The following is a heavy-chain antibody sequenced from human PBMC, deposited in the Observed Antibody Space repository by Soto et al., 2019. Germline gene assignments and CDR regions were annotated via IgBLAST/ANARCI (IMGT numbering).Heavy chain of an antibody. D-gene: IGHD5-12*01. V-gene: IGHV2-5*02. CDR2: IYWDDDK. J-gene: IGHJ4*02. CDR3: AHSLAVATYLDY. CDR1: GFSLSTSGVG. Sequence: QITLKESGPTLVKPTQTLTLTCTFSGFSLSTSGVGVGWIRQPPGKALEWLALIYWDDDKRYSPSLKSCLTITTQPSKNKVFLTMTHMDPVDTATYYCAHSLAVATYLDYWGQGTLVTVSS.